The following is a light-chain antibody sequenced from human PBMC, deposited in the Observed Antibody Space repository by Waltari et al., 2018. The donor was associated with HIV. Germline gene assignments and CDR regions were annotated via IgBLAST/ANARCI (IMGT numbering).Light chain of an antibody. Sequence: QSALTQPASVSGSPGQSITISCTGTSSDVGGYNYVSWYQQHPGKAPKLMIYDVSNRPSGVSNRFSGSKSGNTASLPISGLQAEDEADYYCSSYTSSSTPYVFGTVTKVTVL. CDR3: SSYTSSSTPYV. J-gene: IGLJ1*01. CDR2: DVS. CDR1: SSDVGGYNY. V-gene: IGLV2-14*01.